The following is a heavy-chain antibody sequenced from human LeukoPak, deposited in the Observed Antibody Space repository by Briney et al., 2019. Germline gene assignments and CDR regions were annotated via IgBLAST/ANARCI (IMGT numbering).Heavy chain of an antibody. Sequence: PSETLSLTCTISGGSVSDYYWSWIRQSPGKGLEWIGYIYRTGSTSYSPSLKSRVTISADTSQNQFSLELSSVTAADTAVYYCASRKLGNDYWGQGTLVTVSS. CDR1: GGSVSDYY. D-gene: IGHD7-27*01. J-gene: IGHJ4*02. V-gene: IGHV4-59*02. CDR2: IYRTGST. CDR3: ASRKLGNDY.